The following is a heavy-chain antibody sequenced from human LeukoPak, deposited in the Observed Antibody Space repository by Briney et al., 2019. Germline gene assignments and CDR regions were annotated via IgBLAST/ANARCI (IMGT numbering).Heavy chain of an antibody. D-gene: IGHD2-2*01. J-gene: IGHJ6*03. CDR3: ARATSEIPAAALTGSKYYYYYYMDV. Sequence: GSSVKVSCKASGGTFSYYTISWVRQAPGQGLEWMGRIIPFLGITNYAQKFQGRVTITADKSTSTAYMEVSSLRSEETAVYYCARATSEIPAAALTGSKYYYYYYMDVWDKGTTVSVSS. V-gene: IGHV1-69*02. CDR1: GGTFSYYT. CDR2: IIPFLGIT.